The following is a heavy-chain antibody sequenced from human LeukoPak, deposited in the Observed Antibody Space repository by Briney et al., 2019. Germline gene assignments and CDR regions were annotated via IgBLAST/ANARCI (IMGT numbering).Heavy chain of an antibody. Sequence: GESLKTSCKGSGYSFTNNLIGLVRPMPGEGLEWMGIIYPADSDTRYSPSFQGQVTISADKSISTAYMQWSSLKASDTAMYYCASEGIIAVGAAFDIWGQGTLVTVSS. CDR1: GYSFTNNL. V-gene: IGHV5-51*01. D-gene: IGHD2-15*01. J-gene: IGHJ3*02. CDR3: ASEGIIAVGAAFDI. CDR2: IYPADSDT.